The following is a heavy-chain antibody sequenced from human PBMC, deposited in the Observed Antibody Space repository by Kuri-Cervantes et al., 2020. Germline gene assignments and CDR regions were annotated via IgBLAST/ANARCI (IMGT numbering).Heavy chain of an antibody. CDR2: ISNDGGNR. V-gene: IGHV3-23*01. CDR3: TRDKIAAAGTFDY. D-gene: IGHD6-13*01. CDR1: GFIFGSYT. J-gene: IGHJ4*02. Sequence: GESLKISCAASGFIFGSYTMSWVRQAPGKGLEWVSGISNDGGNRYYADSVKGRFTISRDNSKNTLSLQMNSLRGEDTAVYYCTRDKIAAAGTFDYWGQGTLVPSPQ.